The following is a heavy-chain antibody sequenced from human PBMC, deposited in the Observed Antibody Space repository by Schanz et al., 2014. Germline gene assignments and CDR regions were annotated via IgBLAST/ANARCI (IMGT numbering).Heavy chain of an antibody. D-gene: IGHD2-2*01. Sequence: QVQLQESGPGLVKPSETLSLTCTVSGGSISNYYWSWIRQPPGKGLEWIGFVHFSGSTNSNPSLKVRATISPEPSKTQFSRRLRSVTAADTAVYYCARGGYCSRTSCYFKGGWFDPWGQGTLVTVSS. V-gene: IGHV4-59*12. CDR1: GGSISNYY. CDR3: ARGGYCSRTSCYFKGGWFDP. CDR2: VHFSGST. J-gene: IGHJ5*02.